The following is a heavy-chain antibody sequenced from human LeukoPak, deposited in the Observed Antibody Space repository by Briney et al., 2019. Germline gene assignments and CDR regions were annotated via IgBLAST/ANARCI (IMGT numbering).Heavy chain of an antibody. CDR1: GLTVSSNC. CDR2: ISSSSSYI. Sequence: GGSLRLSCAASGLTVSSNCMSWVRQAPGKGLEWVSSISSSSSYIYYADSVKGRFTISRDNAKNSLYLQMNSLRAEDTAVYYCARAIPSSSRKYIDYWGQGTLVTVSS. CDR3: ARAIPSSSRKYIDY. V-gene: IGHV3-21*01. D-gene: IGHD6-13*01. J-gene: IGHJ4*02.